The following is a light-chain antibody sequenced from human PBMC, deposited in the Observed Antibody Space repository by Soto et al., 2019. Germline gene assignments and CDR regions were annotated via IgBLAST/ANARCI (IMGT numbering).Light chain of an antibody. Sequence: QSALTQPRSVSGSPGQSVTISCTGTSSDVGGYNYVSWYQQRPGKAPKLMIYDVSKRPSGVPDRFSGSKSGNTASLTISGLQAEDEADYYCCSYAGSYAPLYVFGTGTKLTVL. CDR3: CSYAGSYAPLYV. CDR2: DVS. CDR1: SSDVGGYNY. V-gene: IGLV2-11*01. J-gene: IGLJ1*01.